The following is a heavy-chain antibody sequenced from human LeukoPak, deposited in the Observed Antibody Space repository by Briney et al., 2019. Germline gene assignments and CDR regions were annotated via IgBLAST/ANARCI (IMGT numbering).Heavy chain of an antibody. Sequence: PSETLSLTCTVSGYSISSGYYWGWIRQPPGKGLEWIGSIYHSGSTYYNPSLKSRVTISVDTSKNQFSLKLSSVTAADTAVYYCARAKAAAGIFNWFDPWGQGTLVTVSS. J-gene: IGHJ5*02. D-gene: IGHD6-13*01. V-gene: IGHV4-38-2*02. CDR1: GYSISSGYY. CDR2: IYHSGST. CDR3: ARAKAAAGIFNWFDP.